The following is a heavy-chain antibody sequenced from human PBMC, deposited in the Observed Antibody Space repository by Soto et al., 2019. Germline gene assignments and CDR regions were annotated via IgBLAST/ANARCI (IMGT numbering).Heavy chain of an antibody. J-gene: IGHJ3*02. CDR3: ARVVATSAFDI. Sequence: GASVKGSCKASGYTFPSYYMHWGRQAPGQGLEWMGIINPSGGSTSYAQKFQGRVTMTRDTSTSTLYMELSSLRSEDTAVYYCARVVATSAFDIWGQGTMVTVSS. D-gene: IGHD5-12*01. CDR1: GYTFPSYY. V-gene: IGHV1-46*03. CDR2: INPSGGST.